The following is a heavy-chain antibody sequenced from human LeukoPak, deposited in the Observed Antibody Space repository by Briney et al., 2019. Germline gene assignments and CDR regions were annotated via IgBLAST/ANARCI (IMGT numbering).Heavy chain of an antibody. CDR3: ARDPPGNYYDGSGYYS. Sequence: GGSLRLSCAVSGLTLSRYWMTWVRQAPGKGLEWVANIKEDGSEKYYVDSVKGRFTISRDNAKNSLYLQMNSLRVEDTAAYCCARDPPGNYYDGSGYYSWGQGTLVTVSS. D-gene: IGHD3-22*01. CDR2: IKEDGSEK. V-gene: IGHV3-7*01. CDR1: GLTLSRYW. J-gene: IGHJ5*02.